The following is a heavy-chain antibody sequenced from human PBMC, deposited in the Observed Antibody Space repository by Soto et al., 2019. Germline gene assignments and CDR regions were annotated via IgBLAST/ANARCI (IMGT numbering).Heavy chain of an antibody. CDR1: RCVFNNYA. Sequence: GGSLRLSCAASRCVFNNYAMNWIRQAPGKGLEWVSAVSGSGVGTYYADSVKGRFTISRDNSKNTLYLQMNRLKAEDTAVYYCAKGHRSGGDCYLDYWGQGTLVTVSS. V-gene: IGHV3-23*01. CDR2: VSGSGVGT. J-gene: IGHJ4*02. D-gene: IGHD2-21*02. CDR3: AKGHRSGGDCYLDY.